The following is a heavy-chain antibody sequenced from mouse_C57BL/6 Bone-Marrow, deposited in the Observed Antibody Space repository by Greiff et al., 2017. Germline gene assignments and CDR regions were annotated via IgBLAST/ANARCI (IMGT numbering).Heavy chain of an antibody. CDR2: IYPRSGNT. CDR1: GYTFTSYG. D-gene: IGHD1-1*01. CDR3: ARSDYYYGSSYGYFDV. V-gene: IGHV1-81*01. J-gene: IGHJ1*03. Sequence: QVQLKQSGAELARPGASVKLSCKASGYTFTSYGISWVKQRTGQGLEWIGEIYPRSGNTYYNEKFKGKATLTADKSSSTAYMELRSLTSEDSAVYFCARSDYYYGSSYGYFDVGGTGTTVTVSS.